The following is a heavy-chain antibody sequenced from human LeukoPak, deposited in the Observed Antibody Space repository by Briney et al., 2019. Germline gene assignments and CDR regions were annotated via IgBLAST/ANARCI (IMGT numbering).Heavy chain of an antibody. D-gene: IGHD6-13*01. CDR2: ISGSGGST. CDR1: GFTFGSYA. CDR3: AKDQWYSSSWDYGMDV. V-gene: IGHV3-23*01. Sequence: GGSLRLSCAASGFTFGSYAMSWVRQAPGKGLEWVSAISGSGGSTYYADSVKGRFTISRDNSKNTLYLQMNSLRAEDTAVYYCAKDQWYSSSWDYGMDVWGQGTTVTVSS. J-gene: IGHJ6*02.